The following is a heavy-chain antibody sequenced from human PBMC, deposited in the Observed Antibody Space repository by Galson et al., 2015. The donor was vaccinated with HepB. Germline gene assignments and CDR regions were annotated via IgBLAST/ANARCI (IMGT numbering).Heavy chain of an antibody. CDR2: TYYRSKWYN. J-gene: IGHJ4*02. D-gene: IGHD6-13*01. V-gene: IGHV6-1*01. Sequence: QSPSRGLEWLGRTYYRSKWYNDYALSVKSRITINPDASKNQFSLQLNSVTPEDTAVYYCAMYAAAAAGDYWGQGTLVTVSS. CDR3: AMYAAAAAGDY.